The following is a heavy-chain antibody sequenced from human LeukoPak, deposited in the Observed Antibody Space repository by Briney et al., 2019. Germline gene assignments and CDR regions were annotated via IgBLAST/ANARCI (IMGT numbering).Heavy chain of an antibody. CDR3: ARGGVDYYGSGTYYLMYYFDY. V-gene: IGHV3-23*01. J-gene: IGHJ4*02. CDR1: GFTFNTYG. Sequence: GGSLRLSCAASGFTFNTYGMSWVRQAPGKGLERVSGISGSGGATYYAHSVKGRFTISRDDPHNTLYLQMNSLRAEDPAVYFCARGGVDYYGSGTYYLMYYFDYWGQGALVTVSS. D-gene: IGHD3-10*01. CDR2: ISGSGGAT.